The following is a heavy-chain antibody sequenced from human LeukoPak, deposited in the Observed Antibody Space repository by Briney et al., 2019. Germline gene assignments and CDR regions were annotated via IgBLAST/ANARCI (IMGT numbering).Heavy chain of an antibody. CDR3: ARNNWGIDY. Sequence: SGGSLRLSCAASGFTFSSHWMHWVRQDSGKGLLWVSRIDSFGNTMGYAGSVKGRFTISRDNAKSTLYLHMNSLREEDTAVYYCARNNWGIDYWGRGALVTVSS. J-gene: IGHJ4*02. V-gene: IGHV3-74*01. D-gene: IGHD7-27*01. CDR2: IDSFGNTM. CDR1: GFTFSSHW.